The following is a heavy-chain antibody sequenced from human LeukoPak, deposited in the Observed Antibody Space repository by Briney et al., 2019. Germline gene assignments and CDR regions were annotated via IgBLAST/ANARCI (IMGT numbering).Heavy chain of an antibody. Sequence: PSETLSLTCTVSGGSISSSSYYWGWIRQPPGKGLEWIGSIYYSGSTYYNPSLKSRVTISVDTSRNQFSLKLSSVTAADTAVYYCARLKIEWLQFDYWGQGTLVTVSS. CDR2: IYYSGST. J-gene: IGHJ4*02. V-gene: IGHV4-39*01. CDR3: ARLKIEWLQFDY. D-gene: IGHD5-24*01. CDR1: GGSISSSSYY.